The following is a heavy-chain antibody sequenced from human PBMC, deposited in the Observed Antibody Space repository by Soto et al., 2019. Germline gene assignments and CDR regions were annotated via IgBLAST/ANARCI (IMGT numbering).Heavy chain of an antibody. V-gene: IGHV4-39*01. J-gene: IGHJ4*02. CDR2: IYYSGST. D-gene: IGHD6-13*01. CDR1: GGSISSSSYY. CDR3: ARLSINYSSSWYYFDY. Sequence: SETLSLTCTVSGGSISSSSYYWGWIRQPPGKGLEWIGSIYYSGSTYYNPSLKSRVTISVDTSKNQFPLKLSSVTAADTAVYYCARLSINYSSSWYYFDYWGQGTLVTVSS.